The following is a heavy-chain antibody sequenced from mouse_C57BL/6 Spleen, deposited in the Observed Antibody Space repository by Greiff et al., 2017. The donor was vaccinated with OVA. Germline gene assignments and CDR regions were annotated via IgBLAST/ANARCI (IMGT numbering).Heavy chain of an antibody. CDR3: ARGYYDYAYAMDY. V-gene: IGHV1-50*01. J-gene: IGHJ4*01. CDR1: GYTFTSYW. Sequence: QVQLQQPGAELVKPGASVKLSCKASGYTFTSYWMQWVKQRPGQGLEWIGEIDPSDSYTNYNQKFKGKATLTVDTSSSTAYMQLSSLTSEDSAVYYCARGYYDYAYAMDYWGQGTSVTVSS. CDR2: IDPSDSYT. D-gene: IGHD2-4*01.